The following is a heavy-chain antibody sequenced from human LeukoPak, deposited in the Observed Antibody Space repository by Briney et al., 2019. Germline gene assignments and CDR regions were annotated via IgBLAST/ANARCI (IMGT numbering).Heavy chain of an antibody. CDR3: AKGWGPPSIAVAGTGFDY. Sequence: PGGSLRLSCAASGFTFSSYAMSWVRQAPGKGLEWVSAISGSGGSTYYADSVKGRFTISRDNSKNTLYLQMSSLRAEDTAVYYCAKGWGPPSIAVAGTGFDYWGQGTLVTVSS. CDR2: ISGSGGST. J-gene: IGHJ4*02. V-gene: IGHV3-23*01. D-gene: IGHD6-19*01. CDR1: GFTFSSYA.